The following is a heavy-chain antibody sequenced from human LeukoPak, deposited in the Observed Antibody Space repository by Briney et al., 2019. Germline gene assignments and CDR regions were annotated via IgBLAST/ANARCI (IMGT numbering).Heavy chain of an antibody. D-gene: IGHD1-7*01. CDR1: GFTFDDYG. J-gene: IGHJ4*02. CDR2: ISWNGAYT. V-gene: IGHV3-20*04. Sequence: GGSLRLSCAASGFTFDDYGMSWVRQAPGKGLEWVSGISWNGAYTGYADSVKGRFTISRDNAKNSLYLQMNSLRAEDTTLYYCARYRGKLELLFSYYDYWGQGTLVTVSS. CDR3: ARYRGKLELLFSYYDY.